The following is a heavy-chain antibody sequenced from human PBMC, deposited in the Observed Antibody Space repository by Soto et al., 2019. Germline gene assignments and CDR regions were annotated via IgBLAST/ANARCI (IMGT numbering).Heavy chain of an antibody. J-gene: IGHJ6*02. V-gene: IGHV1-2*04. CDR3: VRERVVATAINYYHYGMAV. D-gene: IGHD2-21*02. Sequence: ASVKVSCKASGYTFIGYYMHWVRQAPGQGLEWMGWINPNSGGTNYAQKFQGWVTMTRDTSISTAYMELSRLRSDDTAVFFYVRERVVATAINYYHYGMAVWGQGTTVTVSS. CDR1: GYTFIGYY. CDR2: INPNSGGT.